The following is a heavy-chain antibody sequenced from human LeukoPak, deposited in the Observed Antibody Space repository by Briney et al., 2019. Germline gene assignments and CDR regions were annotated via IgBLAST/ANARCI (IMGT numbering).Heavy chain of an antibody. Sequence: ASVKVSYKASGYTFTSYYMHWVRQAPGQGLEWMGIINPSGGSTSYAQKFQGRVTMTRDTSTSTVYMELSSLRSEDTAVYYCARDDSSGLSIYWGQGTLVTVSS. CDR1: GYTFTSYY. D-gene: IGHD3-22*01. J-gene: IGHJ4*02. CDR3: ARDDSSGLSIY. V-gene: IGHV1-46*01. CDR2: INPSGGST.